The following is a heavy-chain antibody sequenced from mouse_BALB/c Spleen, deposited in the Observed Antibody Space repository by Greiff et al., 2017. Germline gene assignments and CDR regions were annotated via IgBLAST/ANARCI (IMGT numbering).Heavy chain of an antibody. CDR2: INSNGGST. CDR1: GFTFSSYG. Sequence: EVQRVESGGGLVQPGGSLKLSCAASGFTFSSYGMSWVRQTPDKRLELVATINSNGGSTYYPDSVKGRFTISRDNAKNTLYLQMSSLKSEDTAMYYCARDRDYYGLFDYWGQGTTLTVSS. V-gene: IGHV5-6-3*01. CDR3: ARDRDYYGLFDY. J-gene: IGHJ2*01. D-gene: IGHD1-1*01.